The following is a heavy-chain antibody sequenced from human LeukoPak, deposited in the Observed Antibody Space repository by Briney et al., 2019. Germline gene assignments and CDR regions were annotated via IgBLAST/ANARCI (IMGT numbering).Heavy chain of an antibody. D-gene: IGHD2/OR15-2a*01. V-gene: IGHV3-23*01. CDR1: GFTFSNYA. J-gene: IGHJ4*02. CDR3: AKDFRTSPYYFDH. CDR2: ISGSGGNT. Sequence: GGSLRLSCAASGFTFSNYAMSWVRQTPGKGLEWVSGISGSGGNTYYADSVKGRFTIPRDTSKTTLYLQMNSLRAEDTAVYYCAKDFRTSPYYFDHWGQGTLVTVSS.